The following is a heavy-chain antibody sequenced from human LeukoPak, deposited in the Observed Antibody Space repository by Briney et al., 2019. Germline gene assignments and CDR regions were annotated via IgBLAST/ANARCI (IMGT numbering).Heavy chain of an antibody. Sequence: SETLSLTCTVSGGSISSYYWSWIRQPPGKGLEWIGCFYYSGSTNYNPSLKSRVTMSVDTSKNQFSLKLSSVTAADTAVYYCARDMGYDYVWGSYRWAFDYWGQGTLVTVSS. D-gene: IGHD3-16*02. CDR1: GGSISSYY. J-gene: IGHJ4*02. CDR2: FYYSGST. V-gene: IGHV4-59*01. CDR3: ARDMGYDYVWGSYRWAFDY.